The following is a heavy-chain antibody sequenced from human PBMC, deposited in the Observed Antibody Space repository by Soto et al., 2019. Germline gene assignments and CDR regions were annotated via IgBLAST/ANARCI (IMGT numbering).Heavy chain of an antibody. V-gene: IGHV3-23*01. J-gene: IGHJ4*02. Sequence: GGSLRLSCAASGLTFSTYAMSWVRQAPGKGLEWVSGISVSGDNTYYADSVKGRFTISRDNPKNTLYLQMNNLRAEDTAVYYCADGGEWSFNFVYWGQGTLVTVSS. D-gene: IGHD3-3*01. CDR1: GLTFSTYA. CDR3: ADGGEWSFNFVY. CDR2: ISVSGDNT.